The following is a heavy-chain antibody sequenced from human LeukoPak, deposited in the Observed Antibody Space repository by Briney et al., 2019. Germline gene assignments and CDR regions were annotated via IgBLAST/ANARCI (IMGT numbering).Heavy chain of an antibody. V-gene: IGHV3-64*01. CDR3: ARGRLVVTALDY. CDR1: GFTFKNYA. Sequence: PGGSLRLSCAASGFTFKNYAMHWVRQAPGKGLEYVSVISSNGGSTYYANSVKGRFIISRDNSKNTLDLQMGSLRVEDMAVYYCARGRLVVTALDYWGQGTLVTVSS. CDR2: ISSNGGST. D-gene: IGHD2-21*02. J-gene: IGHJ4*02.